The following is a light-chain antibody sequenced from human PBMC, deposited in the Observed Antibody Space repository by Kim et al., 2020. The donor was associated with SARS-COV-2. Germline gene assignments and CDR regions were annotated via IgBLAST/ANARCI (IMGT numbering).Light chain of an antibody. CDR1: QSVLYSSNNKNY. CDR3: QQYYSTPVQ. J-gene: IGKJ2*01. Sequence: DIVMTQSPDSLAVSLGERATINCKSSQSVLYSSNNKNYLAWYQQKPGQPPKLLIYWASTRESGVPDRFSGSGSGTDFTLTISSLQAEDVAVYYCQQYYSTPVQFGQGTKLEI. CDR2: WAS. V-gene: IGKV4-1*01.